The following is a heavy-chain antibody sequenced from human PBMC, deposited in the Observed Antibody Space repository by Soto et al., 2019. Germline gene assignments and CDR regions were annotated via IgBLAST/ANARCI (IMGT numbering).Heavy chain of an antibody. CDR1: GFTFSSYA. Sequence: EVQLLESGGGLVQPGGSLRLSCAASGFTFSSYAMSWVRQAPGKGLEWVSGISGSGGSTYYADSVKGRFTISRDNSKNTLYLQMNSLRADDTAVYYCAKDKGDRRIAVAALDYWGQGTLVTVSS. V-gene: IGHV3-23*01. J-gene: IGHJ4*02. D-gene: IGHD6-19*01. CDR3: AKDKGDRRIAVAALDY. CDR2: ISGSGGST.